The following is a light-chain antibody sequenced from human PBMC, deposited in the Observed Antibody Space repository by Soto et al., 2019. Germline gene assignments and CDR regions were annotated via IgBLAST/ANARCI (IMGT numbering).Light chain of an antibody. CDR3: QQTNSFPYT. Sequence: IQMTQSPSSVSASVGDRVTITCRASQDISSWLAWYQQKPGKAPKLLISVASSLQTGVPSRFTGGGSGPDFTLTISSLQPEDFATYYCQQTNSFPYTFGQGTKLEFK. J-gene: IGKJ2*01. CDR2: VAS. V-gene: IGKV1D-12*01. CDR1: QDISSW.